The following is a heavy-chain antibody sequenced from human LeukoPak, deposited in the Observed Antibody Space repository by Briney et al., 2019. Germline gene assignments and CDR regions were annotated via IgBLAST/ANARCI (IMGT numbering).Heavy chain of an antibody. Sequence: PGGSLRLSCAASGFTFRDYTMNWVRQAPGKGLVWVSRIASDGSSTNYADSVKDRFTISRDNSKNTLFLQMNSLRAEDTAVYYCARGGYSSSWYHFDYWGQGTLVTVSS. CDR2: IASDGSST. CDR1: GFTFRDYT. D-gene: IGHD6-13*01. J-gene: IGHJ4*02. V-gene: IGHV3-74*01. CDR3: ARGGYSSSWYHFDY.